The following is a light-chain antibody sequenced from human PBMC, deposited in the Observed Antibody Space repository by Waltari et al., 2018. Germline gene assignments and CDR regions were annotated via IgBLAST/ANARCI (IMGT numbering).Light chain of an antibody. Sequence: QSVLTQSPSASAAPGQRVTISWSGSSSNIGSTHVYWYQHVPGTAPKLLLYRNNQRPSGVPDRFSGSKSGTSASLAVSGLRSEDEADYYCAAWDDTLSGVVFGGGTKLTVL. V-gene: IGLV1-47*01. J-gene: IGLJ2*01. CDR3: AAWDDTLSGVV. CDR1: SSNIGSTH. CDR2: RNN.